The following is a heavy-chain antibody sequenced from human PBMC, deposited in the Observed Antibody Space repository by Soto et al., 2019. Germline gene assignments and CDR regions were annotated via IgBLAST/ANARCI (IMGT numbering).Heavy chain of an antibody. D-gene: IGHD2-2*01. V-gene: IGHV4-4*02. CDR2: IYHSGST. CDR1: GGSISSSNW. CDR3: ARGYCSSTSCYGWFDP. Sequence: TLSLTCAVSGGSISSSNWWSWVRQPPGKGLEWIGEIYHSGSTNYNPSLKSRVTISVDKSKNQSSLKLSSVTAADTAVYYCARGYCSSTSCYGWFDPWGQGTLVTVSS. J-gene: IGHJ5*02.